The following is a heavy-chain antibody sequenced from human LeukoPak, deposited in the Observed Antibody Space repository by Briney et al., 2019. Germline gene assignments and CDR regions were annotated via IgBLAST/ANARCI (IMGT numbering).Heavy chain of an antibody. CDR3: ARDSDIAFDY. J-gene: IGHJ4*02. D-gene: IGHD2-15*01. Sequence: PGGSLRLSCAASGFTFSSYAVSWVRQAPGKGLEWVSAISGSGGTTYYADSVKGRFTISRDNAKNTLYLQMNSLRAEDTAVYYCARDSDIAFDYWGQGTLVTVPS. CDR1: GFTFSSYA. CDR2: ISGSGGTT. V-gene: IGHV3-23*01.